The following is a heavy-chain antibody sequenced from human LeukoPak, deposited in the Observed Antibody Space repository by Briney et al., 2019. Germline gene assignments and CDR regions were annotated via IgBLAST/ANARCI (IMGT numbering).Heavy chain of an antibody. Sequence: GGSLRLSGAGSGFTFSTYWVHWVRQAPGKGLVWVSRINPDGSRTDYADSVKGRFTISRDNAKNSLYLQMNSLRAEDTAVYYCARGAVAGSGYYFDYWGQGTLVTVSS. CDR3: ARGAVAGSGYYFDY. J-gene: IGHJ4*02. CDR1: GFTFSTYW. CDR2: INPDGSRT. V-gene: IGHV3-74*01. D-gene: IGHD6-19*01.